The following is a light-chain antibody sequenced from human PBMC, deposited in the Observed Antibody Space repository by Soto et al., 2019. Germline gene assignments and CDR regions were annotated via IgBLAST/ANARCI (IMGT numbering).Light chain of an antibody. J-gene: IGKJ2*01. CDR2: GAS. V-gene: IGKV1-12*01. CDR1: QGISTW. Sequence: DIQMTQSPSSVSASVGDRVTLTCRASQGISTWLAWYQQKPGKVPKLLIYGASRLQTGVQSRFSGSGSGTDFTLTISSLQPEDFATYYCKQASSLPHTFGQGTKVDIK. CDR3: KQASSLPHT.